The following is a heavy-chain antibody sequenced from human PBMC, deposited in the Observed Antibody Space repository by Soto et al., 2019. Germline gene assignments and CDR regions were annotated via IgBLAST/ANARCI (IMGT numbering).Heavy chain of an antibody. CDR1: GGSISSYY. CDR2: IYYSGST. Sequence: SETLSLTCTVSGGSISSYYWSWIRQPPGKGLEWIGYIYYSGSTNYNPSLKSRVTISVDTSKNQFSLKLSSVTAADTAVYYCARKKDRYGVVHNWFDPWGQGTLVTVSS. CDR3: ARKKDRYGVVHNWFDP. J-gene: IGHJ5*02. D-gene: IGHD3-3*01. V-gene: IGHV4-59*01.